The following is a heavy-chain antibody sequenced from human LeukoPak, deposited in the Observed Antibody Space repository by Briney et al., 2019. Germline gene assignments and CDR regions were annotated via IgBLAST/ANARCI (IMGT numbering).Heavy chain of an antibody. CDR3: ARDLSGSYCH. CDR2: IYYSGNT. D-gene: IGHD1-26*01. J-gene: IGHJ4*02. V-gene: IGHV4-39*07. Sequence: SETLSLTCTVSGDSISTSNSYWGWIRQPPGKGLEWIGSIYYSGNTYYNASLKSRVTISVDTSKNQFSLKLSSVTAADTAIYYCARDLSGSYCHWGQGTLVTVSS. CDR1: GDSISTSNSY.